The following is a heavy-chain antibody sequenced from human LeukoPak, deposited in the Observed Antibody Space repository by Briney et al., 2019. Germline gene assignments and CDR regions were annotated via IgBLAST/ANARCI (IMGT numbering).Heavy chain of an antibody. J-gene: IGHJ3*02. CDR2: IIPIFGTA. D-gene: IGHD1-26*01. CDR1: GGTFSSYA. CDR3: PIQPRSGSYCKAWRFDI. V-gene: IGHV1-69*01. Sequence: SVKVSCKASGGTFSSYAISWVPQAPGQGLEWMGGIIPIFGTANYAQKFQGRVTITADESTSTAYMELSSLRSEDTAVYYSPIQPRSGSYCKAWRFDIWGQGTMVTVSS.